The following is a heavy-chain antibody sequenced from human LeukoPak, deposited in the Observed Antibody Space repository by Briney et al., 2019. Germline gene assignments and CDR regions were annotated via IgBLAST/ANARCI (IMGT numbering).Heavy chain of an antibody. CDR1: GYTFTSYG. J-gene: IGHJ4*02. CDR2: ISAYNGNT. D-gene: IGHD2-15*01. CDR3: ARGVALSPLDY. V-gene: IGHV1-18*01. Sequence: ASVKVSCKASGYTFTSYGISWVRQAPGQGLEWMGWISAYNGNTNYAQKLQGRVTITADESTSTAYMELSSLRSEDTAVYYCARGVALSPLDYWGQGTLVTVSS.